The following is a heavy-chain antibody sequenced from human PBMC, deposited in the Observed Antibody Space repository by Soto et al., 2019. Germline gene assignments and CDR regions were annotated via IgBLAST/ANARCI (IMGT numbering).Heavy chain of an antibody. V-gene: IGHV3-53*01. CDR3: ARGGWGSDLDY. Sequence: EVQLVESGGGLIQPGGSLRLSCAASGFIVSTNYMSWVRQAPGKGLEWVSVIYGGGSTYHADSVKGRLTISRDNSKNTVYLQMNSLRAEDTAVYYCARGGWGSDLDYWGQGTLVIVSS. CDR2: IYGGGST. D-gene: IGHD1-26*01. CDR1: GFIVSTNY. J-gene: IGHJ4*02.